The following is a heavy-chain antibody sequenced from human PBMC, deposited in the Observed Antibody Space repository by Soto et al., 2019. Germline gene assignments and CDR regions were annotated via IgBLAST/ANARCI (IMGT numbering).Heavy chain of an antibody. J-gene: IGHJ3*02. CDR1: GGSISSGGYY. Sequence: SETLSLTCTVSGGSISSGGYYWSWIRQHPGKGLEWIGYIYYSGSTYYNPSLKSRVTISVDTSKNQFSLKLSSVTAADTAVYYCARGGLVYKNAFDIWGQGTMVTVSS. V-gene: IGHV4-31*02. D-gene: IGHD1-20*01. CDR2: IYYSGST. CDR3: ARGGLVYKNAFDI.